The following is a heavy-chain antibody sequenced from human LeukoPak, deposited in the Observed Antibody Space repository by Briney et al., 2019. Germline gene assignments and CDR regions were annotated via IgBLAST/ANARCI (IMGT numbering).Heavy chain of an antibody. CDR2: LSGGVGAAT. V-gene: IGHV3-23*01. D-gene: IGHD2-2*01. CDR1: GFTFSIYA. CDR3: ARAVAYCSSTSCRRGVKLDY. J-gene: IGHJ4*02. Sequence: PGGSLRLSCATSGFTFSIYAMSWVRQAPGKGLEWVSGLSGGVGAATYYAGSVKGRFTISRDNSKNTLYLQMNSLRAEDTAVYYCARAVAYCSSTSCRRGVKLDYWGQGTLVTVSS.